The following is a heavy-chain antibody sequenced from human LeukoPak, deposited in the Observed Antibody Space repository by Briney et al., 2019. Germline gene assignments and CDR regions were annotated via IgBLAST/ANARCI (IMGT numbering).Heavy chain of an antibody. V-gene: IGHV5-51*01. CDR2: IYPGDSDT. CDR3: ARSPIMITFGGVIVPFDY. Sequence: GESLKISCKGSGYSFTSYWIGWVRQMPGKGLEWMGIIYPGDSDTRYSPSFQGQVTISADKSISTAYLRWSSLKASDTAMYYCARSPIMITFGGVIVPFDYWGQGTLVTVSS. CDR1: GYSFTSYW. D-gene: IGHD3-16*02. J-gene: IGHJ4*02.